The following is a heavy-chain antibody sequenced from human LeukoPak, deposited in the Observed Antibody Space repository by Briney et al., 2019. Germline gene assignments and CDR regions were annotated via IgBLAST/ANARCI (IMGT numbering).Heavy chain of an antibody. Sequence: SVKVSCKASGGTFSSYAISWVRQAPGQGLEWMGGIIPIFGTANYAQKFQGRVTITADKSASTAYMELSSLRSEDTAVYYCATDCSSTSCYGFWGQGTLVTVSS. CDR3: ATDCSSTSCYGF. CDR1: GGTFSSYA. V-gene: IGHV1-69*06. D-gene: IGHD2-2*01. CDR2: IIPIFGTA. J-gene: IGHJ4*02.